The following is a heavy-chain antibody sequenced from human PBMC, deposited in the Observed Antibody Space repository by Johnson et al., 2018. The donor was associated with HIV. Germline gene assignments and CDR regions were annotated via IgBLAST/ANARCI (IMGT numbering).Heavy chain of an antibody. CDR1: GFTFSTYV. CDR3: ARVIYNFWSGPHAFDI. Sequence: VQLVESGGGLVQPGGSLRLSCAASGFTFSTYVMHWVRQAPGKGLENVSAISSNGGTTYYANSVKGRFTISRDNSKNTLYLQMNSLRAEDTAVYYCARVIYNFWSGPHAFDIWGQGTMVTVSS. D-gene: IGHD3-3*01. J-gene: IGHJ3*02. CDR2: ISSNGGTT. V-gene: IGHV3-64*01.